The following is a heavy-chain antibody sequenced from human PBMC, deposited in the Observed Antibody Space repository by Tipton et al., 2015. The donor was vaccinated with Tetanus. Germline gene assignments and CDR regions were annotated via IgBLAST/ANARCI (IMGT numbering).Heavy chain of an antibody. CDR3: ARGGDPGYFDF. D-gene: IGHD4-17*01. CDR1: GGSVRSGDYQ. Sequence: TLSLTCSVSGGSVRSGDYQWNWIRQPPGKGLEWLGYSYASGSNSYNPALKSRLTISVHGSKNQFSLKLSSVTAADTAVYYCARGGDPGYFDFWGQGILVTVSS. V-gene: IGHV4-30-2*01. J-gene: IGHJ4*02. CDR2: SYASGSN.